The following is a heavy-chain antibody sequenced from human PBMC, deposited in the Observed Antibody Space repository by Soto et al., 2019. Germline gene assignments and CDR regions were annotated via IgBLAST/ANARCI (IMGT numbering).Heavy chain of an antibody. CDR1: GFTFSTYW. Sequence: EVQLVESGGGLVQPGGSLRLSCAASGFTFSTYWMTWVRQAPGKGLEWVANIKQDGSEKHYVDSVKGRFTISRDNAKNSLSLQMNSLRAEDTAVYYCADSGSYTDVWGKGTTVIVSS. CDR3: ADSGSYTDV. CDR2: IKQDGSEK. V-gene: IGHV3-7*01. D-gene: IGHD3-22*01. J-gene: IGHJ6*03.